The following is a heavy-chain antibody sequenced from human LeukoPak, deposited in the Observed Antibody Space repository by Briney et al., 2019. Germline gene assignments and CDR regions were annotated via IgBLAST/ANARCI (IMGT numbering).Heavy chain of an antibody. CDR1: GYTFTGYY. CDR3: ARGGQYSGYDYYYYYMDV. Sequence: ASVKVSCKASGYTFTGYYMHWVRQAPGQGLEWMGWINPNSGGTNYAQKFQGRVTITADKSTSTAYMELSSLRSEDTAVYYCARGGQYSGYDYYYYYMDVWGKGTTVTVSS. CDR2: INPNSGGT. V-gene: IGHV1-2*02. D-gene: IGHD5-12*01. J-gene: IGHJ6*03.